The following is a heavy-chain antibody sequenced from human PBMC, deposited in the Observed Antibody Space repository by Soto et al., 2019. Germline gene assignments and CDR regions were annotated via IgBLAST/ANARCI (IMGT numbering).Heavy chain of an antibody. D-gene: IGHD3-22*01. CDR1: GHTFTSYG. CDR3: SISTYGRSGDIVYLDY. J-gene: IGHJ4*02. CDR2: ITVYNGVT. Sequence: ASVKVSCKASGHTFTSYGISWVRQAPGQGLEWMGWITVYNGVTKYAQKVQGRVTMTTDTSTSTAYMELRSLKSDDTAVYYCSISTYGRSGDIVYLDYWGQGTLVTVSS. V-gene: IGHV1-18*04.